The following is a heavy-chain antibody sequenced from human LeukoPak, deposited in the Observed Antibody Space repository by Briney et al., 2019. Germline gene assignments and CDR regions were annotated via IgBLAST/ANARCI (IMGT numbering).Heavy chain of an antibody. Sequence: SETLSLTCTVSGGSISSYYWSWIRQPPGKGLEWIGYIYYSGSTNYNPSLKSRVTISVDTSKNQFSLKLSSVTAADTAVYYCARELGSAYSYGIFDYWGQGTLVTVSS. CDR3: ARELGSAYSYGIFDY. CDR2: IYYSGST. J-gene: IGHJ4*02. CDR1: GGSISSYY. D-gene: IGHD5-18*01. V-gene: IGHV4-59*01.